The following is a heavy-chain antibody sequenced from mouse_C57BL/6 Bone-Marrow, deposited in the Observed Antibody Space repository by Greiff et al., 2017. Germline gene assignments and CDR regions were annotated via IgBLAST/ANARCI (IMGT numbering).Heavy chain of an antibody. V-gene: IGHV1-53*01. CDR2: INPSNGST. CDR1: GYTFTSYW. Sequence: QVQLQQPGTELVKPGASVKLSCKASGYTFTSYWMHWVKQRPGQGLEWIGNINPSNGSTNYNEKFKSKATLTVDKSSSTAYMQLSSLTSEDSAVYYCARNTTVVWGYFDYWGQGTTLTVSS. CDR3: ARNTTVVWGYFDY. J-gene: IGHJ2*01. D-gene: IGHD1-1*01.